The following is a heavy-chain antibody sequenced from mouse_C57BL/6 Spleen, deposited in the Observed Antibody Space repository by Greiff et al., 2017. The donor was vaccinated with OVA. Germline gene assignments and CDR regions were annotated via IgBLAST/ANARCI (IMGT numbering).Heavy chain of an antibody. D-gene: IGHD2-3*01. CDR1: GYTFTEYT. V-gene: IGHV1-62-2*01. CDR3: ARHDGRDDGNYDPFAY. Sequence: QVQLQQSGAELVKPGASVKLSCKASGYTFTEYTIHWVKQRSGQGLEWIGWFYPGSGSIKYNEKFKDKATLTADKSSSTAYMELSSLTSEDSAVYYFARHDGRDDGNYDPFAYWGQGTLVTVSA. CDR2: FYPGSGSI. J-gene: IGHJ3*01.